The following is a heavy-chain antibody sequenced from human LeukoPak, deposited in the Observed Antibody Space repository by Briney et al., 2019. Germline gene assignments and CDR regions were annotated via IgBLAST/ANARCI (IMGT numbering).Heavy chain of an antibody. CDR1: GITFDGYA. J-gene: IGHJ6*03. CDR3: ATNSLKGYCSSTSCYPPGGYYMDV. CDR2: ISWNSGTI. V-gene: IGHV3-9*01. Sequence: GGSLRLSCAASGITFDGYAMHWVRQAPGRGLEWVSGISWNSGTIAYADSVKGRFTISRDNAKNSLYLQMNSLRAEDTAVYYCATNSLKGYCSSTSCYPPGGYYMDVWGKGTTVTVSS. D-gene: IGHD2-2*01.